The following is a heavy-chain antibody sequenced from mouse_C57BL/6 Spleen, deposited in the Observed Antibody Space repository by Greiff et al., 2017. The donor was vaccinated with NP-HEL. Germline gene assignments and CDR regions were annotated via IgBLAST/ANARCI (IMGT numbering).Heavy chain of an antibody. V-gene: IGHV2-2*01. J-gene: IGHJ4*01. CDR1: GFSLTSYG. D-gene: IGHD1-1*01. CDR3: ARNYGISMDY. CDR2: IWSGGST. Sequence: QVQLKESGPGLVQPSQSLSITCTVSGFSLTSYGVHWVRQSPGKGLEWLGVIWSGGSTDYNAAFISRMSISKDNSKIQVFFKMNRLQADDTAIYYCARNYGISMDYWGQGTSVTVSS.